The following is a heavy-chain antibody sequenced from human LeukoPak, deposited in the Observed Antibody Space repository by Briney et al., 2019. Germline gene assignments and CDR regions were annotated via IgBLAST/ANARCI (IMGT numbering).Heavy chain of an antibody. CDR1: GGSISSSSYL. Sequence: SETLSLTCTVSGGSISSSSYLWVWIRQPPGKGLEWIGSIYYSGSTYYNPSLMSRVTISVDTSKNQFSLKLNSVTAADTAVYYCARESAAAGCFDYWGQGTLVTVSS. J-gene: IGHJ4*02. CDR3: ARESAAAGCFDY. V-gene: IGHV4-39*01. CDR2: IYYSGST. D-gene: IGHD6-13*01.